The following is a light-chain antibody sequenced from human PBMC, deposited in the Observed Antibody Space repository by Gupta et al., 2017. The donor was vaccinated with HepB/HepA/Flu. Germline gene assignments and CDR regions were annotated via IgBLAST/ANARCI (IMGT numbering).Light chain of an antibody. CDR2: AAS. CDR3: LQDYNYLT. Sequence: AIQMTQSPSSLSASVGDRVTITCRASQGIRDDLAWYQQKPGKPPKLLIYAASSLESGVPSRFSGSGSGTDFTLTISSLQPEDFATDYCLQDYNYLTFGQGTKLEIK. V-gene: IGKV1-6*01. J-gene: IGKJ2*01. CDR1: QGIRDD.